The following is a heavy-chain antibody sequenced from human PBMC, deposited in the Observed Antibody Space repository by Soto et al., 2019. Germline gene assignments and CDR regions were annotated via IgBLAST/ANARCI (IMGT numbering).Heavy chain of an antibody. CDR1: GYTFTRYY. V-gene: IGHV1-46*01. CDR2: INPSGGRT. Sequence: QVQLVQSGAEVKKPGASVKLSCKTSGYTFTRYYIHWVRQAPGQGLEWMGIINPSGGRTTYAPKFQGRVTIASDTSPSTVDMELRSLRSEDTAAYYCARSYCSSESCYIRPLDYWGQGTLVTVSS. D-gene: IGHD2-2*01. J-gene: IGHJ4*02. CDR3: ARSYCSSESCYIRPLDY.